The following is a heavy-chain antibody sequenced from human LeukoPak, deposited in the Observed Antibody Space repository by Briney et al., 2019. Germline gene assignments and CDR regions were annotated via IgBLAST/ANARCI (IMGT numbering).Heavy chain of an antibody. Sequence: SQTLSLTCTVSGDSISSSNYYWSWIRQPAGKGLEWVGRIYTSGFTNYNPSLRSRVSMSVDTSNNHFSLRLSSVTAADTAVYYCAREGSFRCPFGLCWGYFDYWGQGTLATVSS. D-gene: IGHD2-8*01. V-gene: IGHV4-61*02. CDR2: IYTSGFT. CDR3: AREGSFRCPFGLCWGYFDY. J-gene: IGHJ4*02. CDR1: GDSISSSNYY.